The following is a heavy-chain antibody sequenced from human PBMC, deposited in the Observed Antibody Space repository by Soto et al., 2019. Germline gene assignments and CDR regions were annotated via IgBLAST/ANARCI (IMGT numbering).Heavy chain of an antibody. CDR1: GFTFSSYE. CDR3: ARDPIVVVPAASYYYYGMDV. D-gene: IGHD2-2*01. J-gene: IGHJ6*02. Sequence: EVQLVESGGGLVQPGGSLRLSCVASGFTFSSYEMNWVRQAPGKGLEWLSYISASGSAIYYADSVKGRFTSSRDNAKNSLYLQMNSLRTEDTALYYCARDPIVVVPAASYYYYGMDVWGQGTTVTVSS. V-gene: IGHV3-48*03. CDR2: ISASGSAI.